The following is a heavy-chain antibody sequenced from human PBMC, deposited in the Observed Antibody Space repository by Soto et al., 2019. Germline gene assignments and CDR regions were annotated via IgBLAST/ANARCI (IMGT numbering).Heavy chain of an antibody. V-gene: IGHV3-23*01. CDR2: ISGSGGST. CDR1: GFTFSSYA. Sequence: EVQLLESGGGLVQPGGSLRLSCAASGFTFSSYAMSWVRQAPGKGLEWVSAISGSGGSTYYADSVKGRFTISRDNSKNKLYLQIDSVRAEDTAVYYCAKDRFLECGPMDVWGKGTTVTVSS. D-gene: IGHD3-3*01. J-gene: IGHJ6*04. CDR3: AKDRFLECGPMDV.